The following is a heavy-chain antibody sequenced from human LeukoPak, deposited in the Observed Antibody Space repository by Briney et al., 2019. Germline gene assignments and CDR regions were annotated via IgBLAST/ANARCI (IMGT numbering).Heavy chain of an antibody. D-gene: IGHD3-22*01. Sequence: SETLSLTCTVSGGSISSGDYYWSWIRQPPGKGLEWIGYIYYSGSTYYNPSLKSGVTISVDTSKNQFSLKLSSVTAADTAVYYCARGGGYYYDSSGYYEYWGQGTLVTVSS. CDR2: IYYSGST. V-gene: IGHV4-30-4*08. CDR1: GGSISSGDYY. CDR3: ARGGGYYYDSSGYYEY. J-gene: IGHJ4*02.